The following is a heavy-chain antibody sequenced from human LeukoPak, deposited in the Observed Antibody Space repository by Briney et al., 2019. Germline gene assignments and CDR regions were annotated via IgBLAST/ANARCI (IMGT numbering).Heavy chain of an antibody. Sequence: SETLSLTCAVYGGSFSGYYWSWIRQPPGKGLEWIGEINHSGSTNYNPSLKSRVTISVDTSKNQFSLKLSSVTAADTAVYYCARVLGSYSLYYGMDVWGQGTTVTVSS. J-gene: IGHJ6*02. V-gene: IGHV4-34*01. CDR3: ARVLGSYSLYYGMDV. CDR2: INHSGST. CDR1: GGSFSGYY. D-gene: IGHD1-26*01.